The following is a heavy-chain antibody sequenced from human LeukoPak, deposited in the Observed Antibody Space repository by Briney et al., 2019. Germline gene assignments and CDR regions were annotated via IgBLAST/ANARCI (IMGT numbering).Heavy chain of an antibody. Sequence: SETLSLTCTVSGGSISGSSYHWGWIRQPPGKGLEWIGSINYRGHTYYNPSLESRVTISVDTSKNQFSLTVSSVTAADTALYSCEPTYSYSGGGYEYWGQGTLVTVFS. CDR1: GGSISGSSYH. CDR3: EPTYSYSGGGYEY. CDR2: INYRGHT. D-gene: IGHD5-18*01. J-gene: IGHJ4*02. V-gene: IGHV4-39*01.